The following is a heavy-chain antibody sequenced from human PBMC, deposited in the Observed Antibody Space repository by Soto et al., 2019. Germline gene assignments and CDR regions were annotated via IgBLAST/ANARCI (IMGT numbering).Heavy chain of an antibody. CDR3: ASILRLRPVEFDY. Sequence: ASVKFSFKASGYTFTSYGIIWLRQAPGQGLEWMGWISAYNGNTNYAQKLKGRVTMTTDTSTSTAYMELRSLRSDDTAVYYCASILRLRPVEFDYWGQGTLVTVSS. V-gene: IGHV1-18*01. J-gene: IGHJ4*02. CDR2: ISAYNGNT. D-gene: IGHD4-17*01. CDR1: GYTFTSYG.